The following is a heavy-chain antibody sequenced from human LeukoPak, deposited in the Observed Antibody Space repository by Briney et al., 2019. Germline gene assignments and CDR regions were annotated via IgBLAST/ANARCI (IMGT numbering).Heavy chain of an antibody. J-gene: IGHJ5*02. CDR1: GFMFSSYW. D-gene: IGHD3-16*01. Sequence: PGGSLRLSCAASGFMFSSYWMSWVRQAPGKGLEWVADIKEDGSEKSYVDSVKGRFTISRDNAKNTLYLQMNSLRAEDTAVYFCAKGDKMLTWRRTYNRFDPWGQGTLVTVSS. CDR2: IKEDGSEK. V-gene: IGHV3-7*01. CDR3: AKGDKMLTWRRTYNRFDP.